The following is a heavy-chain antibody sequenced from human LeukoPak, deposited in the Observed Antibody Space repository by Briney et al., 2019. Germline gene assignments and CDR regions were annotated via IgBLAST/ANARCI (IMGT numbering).Heavy chain of an antibody. Sequence: GGSLRLSCAASGFTFSNYAMTWVRQAPGKGLEWVSGTSGSGGRTNYADSVKDRFTISRDNSKNTLYLQMNSLRVEDTAVYYCAKDRDQRTQFYYYYYGMDVWGQGSTVTVSS. CDR1: GFTFSNYA. CDR3: AKDRDQRTQFYYYYYGMDV. CDR2: TSGSGGRT. V-gene: IGHV3-23*01. D-gene: IGHD2-2*01. J-gene: IGHJ6*02.